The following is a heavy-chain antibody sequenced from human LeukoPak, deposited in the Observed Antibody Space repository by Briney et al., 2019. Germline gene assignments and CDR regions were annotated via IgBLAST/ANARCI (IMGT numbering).Heavy chain of an antibody. CDR2: IYTSGST. Sequence: SETLSLXCTVSGGSISSYYWSWIRQPAGKGLEWIGRIYTSGSTNYNPSLKSRVTMSVDTSKNQFSLKLSSVTAADTAVYYCARGPNMVRGVIIDYWGQGTLVTVSS. CDR1: GGSISSYY. D-gene: IGHD3-10*01. V-gene: IGHV4-4*07. CDR3: ARGPNMVRGVIIDY. J-gene: IGHJ4*02.